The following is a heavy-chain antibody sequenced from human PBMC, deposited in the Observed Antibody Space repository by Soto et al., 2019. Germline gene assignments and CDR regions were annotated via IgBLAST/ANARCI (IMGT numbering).Heavy chain of an antibody. Sequence: QVQLQESGPGLVKSSQTLSLTCGVSGGSINNGDYYWSWIRQSPGKGLEWIGYIYYSGSTYFNPSLKSRLSMSLDTSKNQFSLKLTSVTAADTAVYYCVRDASSGYRGWWDPWGQGTLVTVSS. J-gene: IGHJ5*02. CDR1: GGSINNGDYY. D-gene: IGHD5-18*01. CDR2: IYYSGST. V-gene: IGHV4-30-4*01. CDR3: VRDASSGYRGWWDP.